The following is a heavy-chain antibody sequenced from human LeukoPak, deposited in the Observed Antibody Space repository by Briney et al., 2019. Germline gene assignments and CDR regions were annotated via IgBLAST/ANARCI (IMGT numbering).Heavy chain of an antibody. CDR2: IRSKTDGGTT. D-gene: IGHD6-13*01. Sequence: PGGSLRLSCAASGITFSNAWMSWVRQAPGKGLEWVGRIRSKTDGGTTDYAAPVKGRFTISRDDSKNTLYLQMNSLKTEDTAVYYCTTVAAAGHFDSWGQGTLVTVSS. CDR3: TTVAAAGHFDS. CDR1: GITFSNAW. J-gene: IGHJ4*02. V-gene: IGHV3-15*01.